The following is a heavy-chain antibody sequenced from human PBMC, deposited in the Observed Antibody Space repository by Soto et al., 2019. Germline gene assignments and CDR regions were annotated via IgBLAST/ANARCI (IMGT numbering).Heavy chain of an antibody. J-gene: IGHJ6*02. D-gene: IGHD3-9*01. V-gene: IGHV1-46*01. CDR2: INPSGGST. Sequence: ASVKVSCKASGYTFTSYYMHWVRQAPGQGLEWMGIINPSGGSTSYAQKFQGWVTMTRDTSISTAYMELSRLRSDDTAVYYCARDIKYDILTGQHNYYGMDVWGQGTTVTVSS. CDR1: GYTFTSYY. CDR3: ARDIKYDILTGQHNYYGMDV.